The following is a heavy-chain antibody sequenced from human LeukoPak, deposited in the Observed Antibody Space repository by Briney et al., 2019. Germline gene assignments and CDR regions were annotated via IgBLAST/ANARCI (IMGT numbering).Heavy chain of an antibody. CDR2: IIPFFNKA. V-gene: IGHV1-69*05. Sequence: ASVKVSCKASGGTFSSFFITWVRQAPGQGFEWMGGIIPFFNKANYAQNFQGRVTITTDESTTTAYMELSSLRSEDTAVYYCASGTSRDGYSFAKLPFDSWGQGTLLTVSS. D-gene: IGHD5-24*01. CDR1: GGTFSSFF. J-gene: IGHJ4*02. CDR3: ASGTSRDGYSFAKLPFDS.